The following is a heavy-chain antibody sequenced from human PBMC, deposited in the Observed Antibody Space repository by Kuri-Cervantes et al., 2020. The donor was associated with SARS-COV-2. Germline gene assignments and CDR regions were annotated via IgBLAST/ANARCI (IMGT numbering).Heavy chain of an antibody. V-gene: IGHV4-34*09. D-gene: IGHD2-8*01. CDR3: ARATATNIVLMVYAKAPDAFDI. J-gene: IGHJ3*02. CDR2: INHSGST. CDR1: GGSFSGYY. Sequence: LRLSCAVYGGSFSGYYWSWIRQPPGKGLEWIGEINHSGSTYYNPSLKSRVTISVDTSKNQFSLKLSSVTAADTAVYYCARATATNIVLMVYAKAPDAFDIWGQGTMVTVSS.